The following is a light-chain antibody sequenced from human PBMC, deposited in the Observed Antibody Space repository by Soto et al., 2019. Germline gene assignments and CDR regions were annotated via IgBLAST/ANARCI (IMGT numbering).Light chain of an antibody. CDR2: AAS. J-gene: IGKJ4*01. CDR1: QSLSSKF. Sequence: EIVLTQSPDTLSLSTGEGATLSCRASQSLSSKFLAWYQQRPGQAPRLLSYAASSRATGIPDRVSGSGSGTEFTLTIRRLEPEDFEVYYCQQYGSSPRTFGGGTKVDIK. CDR3: QQYGSSPRT. V-gene: IGKV3-20*01.